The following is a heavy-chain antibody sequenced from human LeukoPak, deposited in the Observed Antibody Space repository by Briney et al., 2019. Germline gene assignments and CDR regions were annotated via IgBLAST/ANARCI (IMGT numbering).Heavy chain of an antibody. V-gene: IGHV1-2*02. CDR2: INPATGGT. CDR3: ARGGYCSTSSCSYGMDV. J-gene: IGHJ6*04. Sequence: ASVKVSCKASGYTFTNYYIHWVRPAPGQGLEWLGWINPATGGTNYAQKFQGRVTMTRDTSITTAYMALSRLTSDETAVYFCARGGYCSTSSCSYGMDVWGKGTTVTVSS. CDR1: GYTFTNYY. D-gene: IGHD2-15*01.